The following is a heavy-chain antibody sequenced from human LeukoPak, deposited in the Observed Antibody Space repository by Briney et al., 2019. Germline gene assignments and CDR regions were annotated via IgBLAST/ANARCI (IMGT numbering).Heavy chain of an antibody. V-gene: IGHV3-23*01. Sequence: GSLRLSCAASAFSFRNYAMSWVRQAPGKGLEWVSSISGSGFGTYYADSVKGRFTISRDNFKNMLYLHMSSLRAEDTAVYYCAKXLIGYEMDFDYWGQGTLVTVSS. CDR1: AFSFRNYA. J-gene: IGHJ4*02. CDR2: ISGSGFGT. CDR3: AKXLIGYEMDFDY. D-gene: IGHD5-12*01.